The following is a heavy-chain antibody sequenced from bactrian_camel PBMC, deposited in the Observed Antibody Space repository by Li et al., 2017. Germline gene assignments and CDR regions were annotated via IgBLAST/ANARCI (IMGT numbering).Heavy chain of an antibody. D-gene: IGHD3*01. Sequence: HVQLVESGGGSVQAGGSLRLSCVVSGYTLGNICIGWFRQAPGKEREGVATIDSERVTNYADSVKDRFTISRDNAKKTLYLQMNSLEPEDTGMYYCAADRLRCLGSRQKALDVSSYNYWGQGTQVTVS. V-gene: IGHV3S53*01. CDR2: IDSERVT. CDR1: GYTLGNIC. J-gene: IGHJ4*01. CDR3: AADRLRCLGSRQKALDVSSYNY.